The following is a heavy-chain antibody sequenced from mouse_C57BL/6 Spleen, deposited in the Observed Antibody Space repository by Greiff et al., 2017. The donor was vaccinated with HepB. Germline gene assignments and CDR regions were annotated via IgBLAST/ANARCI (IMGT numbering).Heavy chain of an antibody. CDR1: GFSLTSYG. CDR3: ARNGDSTYYYAMDY. V-gene: IGHV2-2*01. Sequence: VQLQESGPGLVQPSQSLSITCTVSGFSLTSYGVHWVRQSPGKGLEWLGVIWSGGSTDYNAAFISRLSISKDNSKSQVFFKMNSLQADDTAIYYCARNGDSTYYYAMDYWGQGTSVTVSS. D-gene: IGHD5-1*01. J-gene: IGHJ4*01. CDR2: IWSGGST.